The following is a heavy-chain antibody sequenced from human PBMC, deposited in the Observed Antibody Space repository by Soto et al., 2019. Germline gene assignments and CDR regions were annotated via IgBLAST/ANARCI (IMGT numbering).Heavy chain of an antibody. CDR1: GFTFSSYG. D-gene: IGHD6-13*01. Sequence: PEGSLRLSCAASGFTFSSYGMHWVRQAPGKGLEWVAVISYDGSNKYYADSVKGRFTISRDNSKNTLYLQMNSLRAEDTAVYYCAKTKAGIAAATDAFDIWGQGTMVTVSS. V-gene: IGHV3-30*18. CDR3: AKTKAGIAAATDAFDI. CDR2: ISYDGSNK. J-gene: IGHJ3*02.